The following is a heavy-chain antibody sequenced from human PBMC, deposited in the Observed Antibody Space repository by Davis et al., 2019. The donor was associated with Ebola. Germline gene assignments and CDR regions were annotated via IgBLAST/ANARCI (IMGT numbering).Heavy chain of an antibody. CDR3: ARGNPYSGYDGH. J-gene: IGHJ4*02. CDR1: ASSFFTYA. Sequence: SVKVSCNASASSFFTYAISWVRQAPGQGLEWMGGIIPIFGPANYAQKFQGRVTITADKSTSTAYMELSSLRAEDTAVYYCARGNPYSGYDGHWGQGTLVTVSS. D-gene: IGHD5-12*01. V-gene: IGHV1-69*06. CDR2: IIPIFGPA.